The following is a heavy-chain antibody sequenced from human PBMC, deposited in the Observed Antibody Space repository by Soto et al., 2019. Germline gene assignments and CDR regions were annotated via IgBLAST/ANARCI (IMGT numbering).Heavy chain of an antibody. CDR3: AREEGSIGGWFGRKFDS. Sequence: GGSLRLSCTASGFSFSTHAMSWVRQAPGKGLEWVSSISSGGTTTFYAASVEGRFTISRDKSKNTLYLQMNSLIADDTAVYYCAREEGSIGGWFGRKFDSWGQGTQVTVSS. CDR2: ISSGGTTT. CDR1: GFSFSTHA. D-gene: IGHD6-19*01. J-gene: IGHJ4*02. V-gene: IGHV3-23*01.